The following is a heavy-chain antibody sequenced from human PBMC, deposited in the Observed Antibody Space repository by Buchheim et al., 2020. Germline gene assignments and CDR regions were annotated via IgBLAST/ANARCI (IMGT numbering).Heavy chain of an antibody. D-gene: IGHD1-26*01. CDR1: GFTFSSYS. V-gene: IGHV3-48*01. Sequence: EMQLVESGGGLVQPGGSLRLSCSASGFTFSSYSMNWVRQAPGKGLEWVSYISTRRTTYYADSVKGRFTISRDNAKNSLYLQLNSLRAEDTGMYSCATDSGLYSGSYWGYWGQGTL. CDR2: ISTRRTT. J-gene: IGHJ4*02. CDR3: ATDSGLYSGSYWGY.